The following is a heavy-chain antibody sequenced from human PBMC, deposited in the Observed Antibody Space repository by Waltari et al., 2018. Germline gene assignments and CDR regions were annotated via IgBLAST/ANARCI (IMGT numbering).Heavy chain of an antibody. V-gene: IGHV4-4*07. Sequence: QVQLQESGPGLVKPSETLSLTCTVSGGSIRSYYWSWIRQPAGKGLEWSGRIYTSGSTNYSPSLKSRVTMSVDTSKNQFSLKLSFVTAADTAVYYCARVGSSGGYGTWWFDPWGQGTLVTVSS. CDR2: IYTSGST. CDR1: GGSIRSYY. CDR3: ARVGSSGGYGTWWFDP. J-gene: IGHJ5*02. D-gene: IGHD6-19*01.